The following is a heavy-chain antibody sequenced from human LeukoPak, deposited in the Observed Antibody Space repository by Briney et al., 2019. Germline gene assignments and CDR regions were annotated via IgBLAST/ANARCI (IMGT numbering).Heavy chain of an antibody. D-gene: IGHD3-10*01. CDR3: AKDPDYYGSGSYYLRDY. Sequence: GGSLRLSCAASGFTFSSYAMSWVRQAPGKGLEWVSAISGSGGSTYYADSVKGRFTISRDNSKNTLYLQMNSLRAEDTAVYYCAKDPDYYGSGSYYLRDYWGQGTLVTVSS. J-gene: IGHJ4*02. CDR1: GFTFSSYA. CDR2: ISGSGGST. V-gene: IGHV3-23*01.